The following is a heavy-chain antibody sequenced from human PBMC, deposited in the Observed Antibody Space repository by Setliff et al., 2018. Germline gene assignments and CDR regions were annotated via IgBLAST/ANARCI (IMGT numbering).Heavy chain of an antibody. J-gene: IGHJ4*02. V-gene: IGHV3-9*01. D-gene: IGHD3-22*01. CDR2: ISWNSGSI. CDR3: AKGQPYYYDSSGFMY. Sequence: GGSLRLSCAASGFTFSDYYMSWIRQAPGKGLEWVSGISWNSGSIGYADSVKGRFTISRDNAKNSLYLQMNSLRAEDTALYYCAKGQPYYYDSSGFMYWGQGTLVTVSS. CDR1: GFTFSDYY.